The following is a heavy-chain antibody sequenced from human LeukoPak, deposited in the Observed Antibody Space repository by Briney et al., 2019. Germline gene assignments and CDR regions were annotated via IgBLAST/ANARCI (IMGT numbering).Heavy chain of an antibody. CDR1: GFSFSSHS. CDR2: ISTTSSYI. V-gene: IGHV3-21*01. D-gene: IGHD2-15*01. J-gene: IGHJ3*02. Sequence: GGSLRLSCAASGFSFSSHSMNWVRQAPGKGLKWVSAISTTSSYIYYADSLKGRFTISRDNAKNSLYLQMNSLRAEDTAVYYCARYGGHDAFDIWGQGTMVTVSS. CDR3: ARYGGHDAFDI.